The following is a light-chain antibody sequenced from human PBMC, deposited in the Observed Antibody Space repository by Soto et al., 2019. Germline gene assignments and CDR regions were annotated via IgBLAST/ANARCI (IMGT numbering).Light chain of an antibody. Sequence: DVVMTQSPLSLPVTLGQPASISCRSSQSLVYSDGNTYLNWFQQRPGQPPRRLIYKVSGTDFTLKISRVEAEDVGVYYCMQGTHWPTFGQGTRLEIK. CDR2: KVS. J-gene: IGKJ5*01. V-gene: IGKV2-30*01. CDR1: QSLVYSDGNTY. CDR3: MQGTHWPT.